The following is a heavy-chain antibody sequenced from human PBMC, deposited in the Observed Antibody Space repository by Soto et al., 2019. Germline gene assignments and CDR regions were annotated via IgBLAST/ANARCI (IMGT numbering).Heavy chain of an antibody. CDR3: ARGRRYFDWSTSSYYGMDV. J-gene: IGHJ6*02. V-gene: IGHV4-34*01. D-gene: IGHD3-9*01. CDR1: GGSFSGYY. CDR2: INHSGST. Sequence: DTLSLTCAVYGGSFSGYYWSWIRQPPGKWLEWIGEINHSGSTNYNPSLKSRVTISVDTSKNQFSLKLSSVTAADTAVYYCARGRRYFDWSTSSYYGMDVWGQGTTVTVSS.